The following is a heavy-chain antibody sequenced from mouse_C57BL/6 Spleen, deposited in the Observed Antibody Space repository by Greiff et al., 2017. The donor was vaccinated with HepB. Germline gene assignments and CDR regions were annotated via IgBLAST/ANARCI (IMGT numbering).Heavy chain of an antibody. J-gene: IGHJ1*03. CDR2: IYPGDGDT. CDR1: GYAFSSYW. Sequence: VQLQQSGAELVKPGASVKISCKASGYAFSSYWMNWVKQRPGKGLEWIGQIYPGDGDTNYNGKFKGKATLTADKYSSASYMQLLSLTSEDSAVYYGAKNYYEYDTYYWYFDVWGTGTTVTVSS. D-gene: IGHD2-4*01. CDR3: AKNYYEYDTYYWYFDV. V-gene: IGHV1-80*01.